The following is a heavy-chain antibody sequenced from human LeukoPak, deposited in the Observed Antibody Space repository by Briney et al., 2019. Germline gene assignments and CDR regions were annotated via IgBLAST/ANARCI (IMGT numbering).Heavy chain of an antibody. J-gene: IGHJ6*04. CDR1: GFTFSSYA. CDR3: AKDGSGSYYPIYYYYGMDV. D-gene: IGHD3-10*01. V-gene: IGHV3-23*01. Sequence: GSLRLSCAASGFTFSSYAMHWVRQAPGKGLEWVSAISGSGGSTYYADSVKGRFTISREDSKNTLYLQMNSLRAEDTAVYYCAKDGSGSYYPIYYYYGMDVWGKGTTVTVSS. CDR2: ISGSGGST.